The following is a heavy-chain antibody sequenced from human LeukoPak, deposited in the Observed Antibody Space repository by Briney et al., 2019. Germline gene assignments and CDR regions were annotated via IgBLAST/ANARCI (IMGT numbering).Heavy chain of an antibody. CDR2: ISSSSNYT. CDR1: GLTFSSYN. CDR3: AREDDILTGSFDY. V-gene: IGHV3-21*01. Sequence: GGSLRLSCAASGLTFSSYNMNWVRQAPGKGLEWVSFISSSSNYTYYTGSVKGRFTISRDNAKNSLFLQMNSLRAEDTAVYYCAREDDILTGSFDYWGQGTLVTVSS. D-gene: IGHD3-9*01. J-gene: IGHJ4*02.